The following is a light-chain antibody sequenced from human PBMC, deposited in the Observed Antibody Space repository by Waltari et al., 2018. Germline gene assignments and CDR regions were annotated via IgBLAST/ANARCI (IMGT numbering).Light chain of an antibody. CDR2: KAS. CDR1: QYVKNN. CDR3: QEYDSLPIT. V-gene: IGKV1-5*03. Sequence: DIQMTQSPSTLPASVGHRVTITCRSSQYVKNNLAWFQQKPGKAPKVLIHKASRLESGVPSRFSGSGFGAEFILSISSLQPDDFATYYCQEYDSLPITFGGGTKVEIK. J-gene: IGKJ4*01.